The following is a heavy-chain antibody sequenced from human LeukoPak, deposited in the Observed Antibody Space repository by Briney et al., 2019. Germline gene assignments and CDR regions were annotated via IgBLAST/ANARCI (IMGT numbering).Heavy chain of an antibody. J-gene: IGHJ6*02. D-gene: IGHD6-19*01. CDR3: ARDHSSGFFGMDV. CDR1: GGSISSGGYY. CDR2: IYHSGST. Sequence: SETLSLTCTVSGGSISSGGYYWSWIRQPPGKGLEWIGYIYHSGSTYYNPSLKSRVTISVDRSKNQFSLKLSSVTAADTAVYYCARDHSSGFFGMDVWGQGTTVTVSS. V-gene: IGHV4-30-2*01.